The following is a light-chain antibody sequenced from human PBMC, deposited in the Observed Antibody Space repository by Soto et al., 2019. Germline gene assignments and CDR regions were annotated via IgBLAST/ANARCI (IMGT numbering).Light chain of an antibody. Sequence: ESVLTQSPGTLSLSPGESATLSCRASQSVSSNYLAWYQQKPGQAPRLLIYGASTRASGIPDRFSGSGSGTDFTLTISRLEPEDSAVYYCQQYGSLSWTFGQGTKVDI. J-gene: IGKJ1*01. V-gene: IGKV3-20*01. CDR1: QSVSSNY. CDR3: QQYGSLSWT. CDR2: GAS.